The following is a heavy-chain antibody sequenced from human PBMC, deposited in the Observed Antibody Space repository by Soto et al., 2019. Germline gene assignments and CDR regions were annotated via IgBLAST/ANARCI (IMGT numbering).Heavy chain of an antibody. D-gene: IGHD4-17*01. J-gene: IGHJ5*02. Sequence: SVKVSCKASGGTFSSYAISWVRQAPGQGLEWMGGIIPIFGTANYAQKFQGRVTITADESTSTAYMELSSLRSEDTAVYYCASSTPLWLPGDQMTTLRLNWFDPWGQGTLVTVSS. CDR2: IIPIFGTA. CDR3: ASSTPLWLPGDQMTTLRLNWFDP. CDR1: GGTFSSYA. V-gene: IGHV1-69*13.